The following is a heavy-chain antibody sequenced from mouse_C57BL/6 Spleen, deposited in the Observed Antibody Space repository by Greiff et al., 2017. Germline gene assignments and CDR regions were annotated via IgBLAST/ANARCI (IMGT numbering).Heavy chain of an antibody. CDR1: GFTFSSYG. D-gene: IGHD2-4*01. V-gene: IGHV5-6*01. Sequence: EVQLVESGGGLVKPGGSLKLSCAASGFTFSSYGMSWVRQTPDKRLEWVATISSGGSYTYYPDSVKGRFTISRDNAKNTLYLQMSSLKSEDTAMYYCARHGDYDGFAYWGQGTLVTVSA. CDR2: ISSGGSYT. J-gene: IGHJ3*01. CDR3: ARHGDYDGFAY.